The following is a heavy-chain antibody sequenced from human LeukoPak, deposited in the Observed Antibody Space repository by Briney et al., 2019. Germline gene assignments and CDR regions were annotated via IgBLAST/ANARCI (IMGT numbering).Heavy chain of an antibody. CDR1: GFTFSTYA. CDR3: ARDSDAFDI. V-gene: IGHV3-30*03. J-gene: IGHJ3*02. Sequence: GGSLRLSCAASGFTFSTYAVRWVRQAPGKGLEWVAVISSGGSDKYHAGSVKGRFTISRDNSKNTLYLQMDSLRAEDTAVYYCARDSDAFDIWGQGTMVTVSS. CDR2: ISSGGSDK.